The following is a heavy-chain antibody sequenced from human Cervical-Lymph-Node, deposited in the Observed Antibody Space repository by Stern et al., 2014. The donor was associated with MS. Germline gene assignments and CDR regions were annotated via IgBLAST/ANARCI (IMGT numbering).Heavy chain of an antibody. D-gene: IGHD6-19*01. CDR2: IYYSGST. CDR1: GGSVRSGSYY. CDR3: ARAYSSGWSVDY. Sequence: VQLVESGPGLVKPSETLSLTCTVSGGSVRSGSYYWSWIRQPPGKGLEWIGYIYYSGSTNYNPSLKSRVAISVDTSKNQFSLKLSSVTAADTAVYYCARAYSSGWSVDYWGQGTLVTVSS. V-gene: IGHV4-61*01. J-gene: IGHJ4*02.